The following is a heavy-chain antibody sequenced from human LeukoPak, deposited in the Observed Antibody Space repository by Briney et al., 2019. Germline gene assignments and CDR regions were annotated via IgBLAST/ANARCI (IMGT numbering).Heavy chain of an antibody. CDR3: ARFSGRYIDY. CDR1: GASLSSGTSY. J-gene: IGHJ4*02. CDR2: IYYNGRA. D-gene: IGHD6-19*01. Sequence: SQTLSLTCTVSGASLSSGTSYWNWIRQQPGKGLEWIGYIYYNGRAYYNSSLKSRVTISVDTSKDQFSLKLTSVTAADTAVYYCARFSGRYIDYWGQGALVTVSS. V-gene: IGHV4-31*03.